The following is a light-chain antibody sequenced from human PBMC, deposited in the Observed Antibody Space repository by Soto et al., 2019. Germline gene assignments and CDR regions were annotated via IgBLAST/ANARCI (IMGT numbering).Light chain of an antibody. CDR2: GAD. CDR1: QSVRNSY. J-gene: IGKJ2*01. Sequence: EIVLTQFPDTLSLSPGERATLSCRASQSVRNSYLAWYQQRPGQAPRLLIYGADSRATGIPDRFSGSGSDTDFTLTIRRLEPEDVEVYYCQQYGSSPRYTFGQGTKLEI. V-gene: IGKV3-20*01. CDR3: QQYGSSPRYT.